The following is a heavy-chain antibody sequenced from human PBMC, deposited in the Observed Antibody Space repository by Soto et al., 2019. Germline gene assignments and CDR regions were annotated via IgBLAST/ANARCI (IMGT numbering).Heavy chain of an antibody. CDR2: IDPSDSYT. Sequence: GESLKISCKGSGYSFTSYWISWVRQMPGKGLEWMGRIDPSDSYTNYSPSFQGHVTISADKSISTAYLQWSSLKASDTAMYYCHAGDYDSSRYYYYGMDVWGQGTTVTVSS. CDR1: GYSFTSYW. CDR3: HAGDYDSSRYYYYGMDV. J-gene: IGHJ6*02. V-gene: IGHV5-10-1*01. D-gene: IGHD3-22*01.